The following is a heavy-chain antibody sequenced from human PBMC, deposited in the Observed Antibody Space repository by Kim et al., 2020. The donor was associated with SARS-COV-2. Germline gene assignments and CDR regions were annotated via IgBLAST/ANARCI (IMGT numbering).Heavy chain of an antibody. V-gene: IGHV5-51*01. CDR3: ARREGGYEWGEGWFDP. Sequence: GESLQISCKGSGYSFTSYWIGWVRQMPGKGLEWMGIIYPGDSDTRYSPSFQGQVTISADKSISPAYLQWSSLKASDTAMYYCARREGGYEWGEGWFDPWGQGTLVTVSS. CDR2: IYPGDSDT. D-gene: IGHD5-12*01. CDR1: GYSFTSYW. J-gene: IGHJ5*02.